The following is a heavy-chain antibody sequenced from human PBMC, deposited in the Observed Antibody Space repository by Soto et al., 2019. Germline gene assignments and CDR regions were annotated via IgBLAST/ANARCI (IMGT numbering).Heavy chain of an antibody. Sequence: SETLSLTCTVSGGSISSYYWSWIRQPPGKGLEWIGYIYYSGSTNYNPSLKSRVTISVDTSKNQFPLKLSSVTAADTAVYYCARFLLTNVFDYWGQGTLVTVSS. CDR3: ARFLLTNVFDY. J-gene: IGHJ4*02. CDR1: GGSISSYY. D-gene: IGHD3-9*01. CDR2: IYYSGST. V-gene: IGHV4-59*01.